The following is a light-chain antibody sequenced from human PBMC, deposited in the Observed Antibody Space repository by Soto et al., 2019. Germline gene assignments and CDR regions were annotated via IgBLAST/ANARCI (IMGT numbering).Light chain of an antibody. CDR2: WAS. Sequence: DIVMTQSPDSLAVSLGERATINCKSSQSVLYSSKNKNYLAWYQQKPGQPPKLLIYWASTRESGVPDRFSGSGSGTDFTLTIRSLQAEDVAAYYCQHYYSTPFTFGPGTKVDIK. CDR3: QHYYSTPFT. CDR1: QSVLYSSKNKNY. V-gene: IGKV4-1*01. J-gene: IGKJ3*01.